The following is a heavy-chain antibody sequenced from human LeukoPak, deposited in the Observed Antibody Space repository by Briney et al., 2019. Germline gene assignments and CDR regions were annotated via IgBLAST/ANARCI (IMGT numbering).Heavy chain of an antibody. J-gene: IGHJ4*02. Sequence: SETLSLTCAVYGASFSGYYWNWIRQSPGKWLEWIGEINQSGSTNYNPSLKSRVTISVDTSKKQFSLRLSSVAGADTAVYYCARGRGAVAGYFDHWGQGTLVTVSS. D-gene: IGHD6-19*01. CDR2: INQSGST. V-gene: IGHV4-34*01. CDR3: ARGRGAVAGYFDH. CDR1: GASFSGYY.